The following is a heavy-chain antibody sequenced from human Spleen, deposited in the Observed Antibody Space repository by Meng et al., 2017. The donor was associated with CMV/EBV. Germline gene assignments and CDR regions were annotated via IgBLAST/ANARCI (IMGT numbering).Heavy chain of an antibody. Sequence: SQTLSLTCAVYGGSFSGYYWSWIRQPPGKGLEWIGEINHSGSTNYNPSLKSRVTISVDTSKNQFSLKLSSVTAADTAVYYCARGLSGYRLCYFDYWGQGTLVTVSS. CDR1: GGSFSGYY. V-gene: IGHV4-34*01. CDR2: INHSGST. J-gene: IGHJ4*02. D-gene: IGHD3-9*01. CDR3: ARGLSGYRLCYFDY.